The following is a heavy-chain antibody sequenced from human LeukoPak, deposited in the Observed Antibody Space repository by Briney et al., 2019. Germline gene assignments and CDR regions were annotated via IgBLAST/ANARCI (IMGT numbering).Heavy chain of an antibody. J-gene: IGHJ4*02. CDR1: GFTFSSYA. V-gene: IGHV3-23*01. CDR3: AKQESWSNFDS. CDR2: ISGSGGST. Sequence: SGGSLRLSCAASGFTFSSYAMSWVRQAPGKGLEWVSAISGSGGSTFSADSVKGRFTISRDNSKNTLYLQMNSLRAEATAVYYCAKQESWSNFDSWGQGTLVTVSS. D-gene: IGHD2-15*01.